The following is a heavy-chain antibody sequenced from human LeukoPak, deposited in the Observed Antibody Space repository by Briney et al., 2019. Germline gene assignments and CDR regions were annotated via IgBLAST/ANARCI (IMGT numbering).Heavy chain of an antibody. CDR2: FDPEDGET. D-gene: IGHD5-12*01. V-gene: IGHV1-24*01. J-gene: IGHJ4*02. CDR1: GYTLTELS. Sequence: GASVKVSCKVSGYTLTELSMHWARQAPGKGLEWMGGFDPEDGETIYAQKFQGRVTMTEDTSTDTAYMELSSLRSEDTAVYYCASEYSGYDSGGFDYWGQGTLVTVSS. CDR3: ASEYSGYDSGGFDY.